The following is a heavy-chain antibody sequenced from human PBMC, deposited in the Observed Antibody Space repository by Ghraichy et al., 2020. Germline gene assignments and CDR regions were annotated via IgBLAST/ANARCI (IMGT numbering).Heavy chain of an antibody. Sequence: LRLSCTVSGGSFSSGGYYWSWIRQRPGKGLEWIGYIYYSGSTYYNPSLKSRVTISADTSKNQFSLKLSSVTAADTAVYYCARCGSARGYFQHWGQGTLVTVSS. CDR2: IYYSGST. J-gene: IGHJ1*01. D-gene: IGHD1-26*01. CDR3: ARCGSARGYFQH. V-gene: IGHV4-31*03. CDR1: GGSFSSGGYY.